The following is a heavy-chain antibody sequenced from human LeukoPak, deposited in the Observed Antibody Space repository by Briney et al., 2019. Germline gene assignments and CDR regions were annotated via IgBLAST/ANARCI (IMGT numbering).Heavy chain of an antibody. CDR1: GGTFSSYG. V-gene: IGHV1-69*06. D-gene: IGHD5-12*01. CDR2: IIPIFGTA. CDR3: ARGDDIVATIRDYYYYMDV. J-gene: IGHJ6*03. Sequence: SVKVSCKASGGTFSSYGISWVRQATGQGLEWMGGIIPIFGTANYAQKFQGRVTITADKSTSTAYMELSSLRSEDTAMYYCARGDDIVATIRDYYYYMDVWGKGTTVTVSS.